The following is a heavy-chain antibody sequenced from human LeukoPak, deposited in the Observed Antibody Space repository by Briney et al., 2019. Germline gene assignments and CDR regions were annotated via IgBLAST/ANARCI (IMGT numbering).Heavy chain of an antibody. D-gene: IGHD3-22*01. CDR3: AKEGSTYYYDSSGWNYFDY. CDR1: GFTVSSNY. J-gene: IGHJ4*02. CDR2: IYSGGST. Sequence: PGGSLRLSCAASGFTVSSNYMSWVRQAPGKGLEWVSVIYSGGSTYYADSVKGRFTISRDNSKNTLYLQMNSLRAEDTAVYYCAKEGSTYYYDSSGWNYFDYWGQGTLVTVSS. V-gene: IGHV3-66*01.